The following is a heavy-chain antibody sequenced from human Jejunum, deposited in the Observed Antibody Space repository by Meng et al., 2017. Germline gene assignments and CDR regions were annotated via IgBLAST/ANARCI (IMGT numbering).Heavy chain of an antibody. CDR3: ARKGGTYSTGHFPHFDY. CDR2: IFRTGTS. CDR1: GDSISSDNW. D-gene: IGHD6-19*01. J-gene: IGHJ4*02. Sequence: VQRQESGPGLVKPSGTLSLTCAVSGDSISSDNWWSWVRQPPGKGPEWIGDIFRTGTSNYSPSLRSRVAIYMDKSKNQFSLSLNSVTAADTAVYYCARKGGTYSTGHFPHFDYWGQGTLVTVSS. V-gene: IGHV4-4*02.